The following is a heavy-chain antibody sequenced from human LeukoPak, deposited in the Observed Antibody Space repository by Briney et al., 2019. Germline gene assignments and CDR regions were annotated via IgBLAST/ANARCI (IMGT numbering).Heavy chain of an antibody. V-gene: IGHV3-23*01. CDR1: GFTFSSSA. Sequence: GGSLRLSCAASGFTFSSSAMSWVRQAPGRGLEWVSTVSGSDGSTYYADSVKGRFTISRDNSKNTLYLQMNSLRAEDTAVYYCAKDGRSTTPGYWGQGTLVTVST. J-gene: IGHJ4*01. D-gene: IGHD1-1*01. CDR2: VSGSDGST. CDR3: AKDGRSTTPGY.